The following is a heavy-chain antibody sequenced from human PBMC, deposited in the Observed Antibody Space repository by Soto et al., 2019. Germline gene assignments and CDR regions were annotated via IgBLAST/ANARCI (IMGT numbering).Heavy chain of an antibody. CDR3: ASWGYCSGGSCYKY. V-gene: IGHV4-59*08. D-gene: IGHD2-15*01. CDR1: GGSISSYY. J-gene: IGHJ4*02. Sequence: SETLSLTCTVSGGSISSYYWSWIRQPPGKGLEWIGYIYYSGSTNYNPSLKSRVTISVDTSKNQFSLKLSSVTAADTAVYYCASWGYCSGGSCYKYWGQGTLVTVSS. CDR2: IYYSGST.